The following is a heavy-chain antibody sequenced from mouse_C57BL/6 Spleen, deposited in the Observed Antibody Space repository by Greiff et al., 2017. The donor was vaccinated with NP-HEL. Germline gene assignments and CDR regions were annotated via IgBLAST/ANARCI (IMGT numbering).Heavy chain of an antibody. V-gene: IGHV14-1*01. J-gene: IGHJ2*01. D-gene: IGHD1-1*01. CDR1: GFNIKDYY. CDR3: TTFFTTVVATFSFDY. CDR2: IDPEDGDT. Sequence: EVQLRQSGAELVRPGASVKLSCTASGFNIKDYYMHWVKQRPEQGLEWIGRIDPEDGDTEYAPKFQGKATMTADTSSNTAYLQLSSLTSEDTAVYYGTTFFTTVVATFSFDYWGQGTTLTVSS.